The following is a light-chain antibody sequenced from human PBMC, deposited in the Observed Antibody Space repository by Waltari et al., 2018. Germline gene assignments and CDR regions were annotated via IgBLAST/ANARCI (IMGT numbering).Light chain of an antibody. Sequence: EIVLTQPPATLSLSPGDRATLSCRASQSVNSSLAWYQQKPGQAPRLLTYAASPRATGIPARFSGSVSATDFTDTISSLEPEDFAVYYCQQRSNWPLTFGGGTKVEIK. CDR3: QQRSNWPLT. V-gene: IGKV3-11*01. CDR1: QSVNSS. J-gene: IGKJ4*01. CDR2: AAS.